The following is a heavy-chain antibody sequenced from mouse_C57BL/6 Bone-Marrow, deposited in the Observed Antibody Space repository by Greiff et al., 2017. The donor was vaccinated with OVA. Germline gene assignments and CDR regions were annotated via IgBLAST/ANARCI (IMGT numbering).Heavy chain of an antibody. CDR1: GFTFSSYG. CDR2: ISSGGSYT. J-gene: IGHJ3*01. Sequence: EVQLQESGGDLVKPGGSLKLSCAASGFTFSSYGMSWVRQTPDKRLEWVATISSGGSYTYYPDSVKGRFTISRDNAKNTLYLQMSSLKSEDTAMYYCARHARFAYWGQGTLVTVSA. V-gene: IGHV5-6*01. CDR3: ARHARFAY.